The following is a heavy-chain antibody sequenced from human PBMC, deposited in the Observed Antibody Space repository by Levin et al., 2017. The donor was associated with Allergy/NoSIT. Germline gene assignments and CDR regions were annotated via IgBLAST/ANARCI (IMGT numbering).Heavy chain of an antibody. D-gene: IGHD3-9*01. CDR3: ARVVFDILTGYHRQYYDYGMDG. Sequence: GESLKISCKASGYTFTSYGISWVRQAPGQGLEWMGWISAYNGNTNYAQKLQGRVTMTTDTSTSTAYMELRSLRSDDTAVYYCARVVFDILTGYHRQYYDYGMDGWGQGTTVTVSS. CDR1: GYTFTSYG. V-gene: IGHV1-18*01. J-gene: IGHJ6*02. CDR2: ISAYNGNT.